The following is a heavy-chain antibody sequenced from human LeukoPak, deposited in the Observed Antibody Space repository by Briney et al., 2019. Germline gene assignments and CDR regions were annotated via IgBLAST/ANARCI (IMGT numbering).Heavy chain of an antibody. D-gene: IGHD3-10*01. CDR1: GFTFSSYG. CDR3: ASKGRRGYYGSGSYLIDY. J-gene: IGHJ4*02. Sequence: QAGGSLRLSCAASGFTFSSYGMHWVRQAPGKGLEWVAFIRYDGSNKYYADSVKGRFTISRDNSKNTLYLQMNSLRAEDTAVYYCASKGRRGYYGSGSYLIDYWGQGTLVTVSS. CDR2: IRYDGSNK. V-gene: IGHV3-30*02.